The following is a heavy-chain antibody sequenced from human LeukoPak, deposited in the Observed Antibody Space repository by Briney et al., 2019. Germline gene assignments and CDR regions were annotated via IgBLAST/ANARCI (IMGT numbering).Heavy chain of an antibody. CDR1: GGSISSSSYY. J-gene: IGHJ5*02. D-gene: IGHD2-2*01. CDR3: ARDQYCSSTSCYAKGVFDWFDP. V-gene: IGHV4-39*07. CDR2: IYYSGNT. Sequence: SETLSLTCTVSGGSISSSSYYWGWIRQPPGTGLEWIGSIYYSGNTYYNPSLKSRVTISVDTSKNQFSLKLSSVTAADTAVYYCARDQYCSSTSCYAKGVFDWFDPWGQGTLVTVSS.